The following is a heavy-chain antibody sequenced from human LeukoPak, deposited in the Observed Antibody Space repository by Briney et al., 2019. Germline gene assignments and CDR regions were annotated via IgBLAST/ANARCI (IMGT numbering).Heavy chain of an antibody. CDR3: AKDYY. Sequence: GGSLRLSCAASGFTFDDYAMHWVRQAPGKGLEWVSLIRADGITTYYADSVKGRFTISRDSSKNSLYLQMNSLRTEDSALYYCAKDYYWGQGTLVTVSS. V-gene: IGHV3-43*02. CDR2: IRADGITT. CDR1: GFTFDDYA. J-gene: IGHJ4*02.